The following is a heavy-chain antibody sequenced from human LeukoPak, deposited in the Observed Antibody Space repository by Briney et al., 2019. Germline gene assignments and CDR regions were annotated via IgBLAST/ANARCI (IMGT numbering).Heavy chain of an antibody. Sequence: ASVKVSCKASGYPFSAYYMSWVRQAPGQGLEWMGIINPSGGNTNYAQKFQGRVIMTGDTSTSTVYMGLRSLRSDDAAMYYCARGGAVKQPIWVYWGEGTLVTVSS. CDR3: ARGGAVKQPIWVY. V-gene: IGHV1-46*01. CDR1: GYPFSAYY. CDR2: INPSGGNT. J-gene: IGHJ4*02. D-gene: IGHD3-3*01.